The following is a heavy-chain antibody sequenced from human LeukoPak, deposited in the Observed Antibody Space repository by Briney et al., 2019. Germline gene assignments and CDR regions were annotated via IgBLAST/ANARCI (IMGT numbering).Heavy chain of an antibody. CDR2: ISYDGSNK. CDR1: GFTFSSYG. V-gene: IGHV3-30*18. CDR3: AKDRDYYGSGSYYNLDY. D-gene: IGHD3-10*01. J-gene: IGHJ4*02. Sequence: GRFLRLSCAASGFTFSSYGMHWVRQAPGKGLEWVAVISYDGSNKYYADSVKGRFTISRDNSKNTLYLQMNSLRAEDTAVYYCAKDRDYYGSGSYYNLDYWGQGTLSPSPQ.